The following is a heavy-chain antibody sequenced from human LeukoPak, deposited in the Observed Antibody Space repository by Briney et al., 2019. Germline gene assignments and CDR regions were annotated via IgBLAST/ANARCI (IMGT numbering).Heavy chain of an antibody. CDR1: GGSFSGYY. D-gene: IGHD5-24*01. CDR2: INHSGST. Sequence: ASETLSLTCAVYGGSFSGYYWSWIRQPPGKGLEWIGEINHSGSTNYNPSLKSRVTISVDTSKNQFSLKLSSVTAADTAVYYCAGGRWLRRYWGQGTLVTVSS. V-gene: IGHV4-34*01. J-gene: IGHJ4*02. CDR3: AGGRWLRRY.